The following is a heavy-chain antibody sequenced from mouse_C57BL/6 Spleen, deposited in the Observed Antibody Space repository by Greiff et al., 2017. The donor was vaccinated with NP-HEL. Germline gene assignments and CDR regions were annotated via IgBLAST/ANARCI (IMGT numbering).Heavy chain of an antibody. CDR3: ARNYPITTVVAPYAMDY. V-gene: IGHV2-2*01. J-gene: IGHJ4*01. D-gene: IGHD1-1*01. Sequence: QVQLQQSGPGLVQPSQSLSITCTVSGFSLTSYGVHWVRQSPGKGLEWLGVIWSGGSTDYNAAFISRLSISKDNSKSQVFFKMNSLQADDTAIYYCARNYPITTVVAPYAMDYWGQGTSVTVSS. CDR2: IWSGGST. CDR1: GFSLTSYG.